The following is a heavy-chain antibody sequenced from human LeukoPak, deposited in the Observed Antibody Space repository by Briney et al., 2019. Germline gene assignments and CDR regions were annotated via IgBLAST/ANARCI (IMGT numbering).Heavy chain of an antibody. CDR2: IYTSGST. V-gene: IGHV4-4*07. Sequence: SETLSLTCTVSGGSISSYYWSWIRQPAGKGLEWIGRIYTSGSTNYNPSLKSRVTMSVDTSKNQFSLKLSSVTGADTAVYYCARDNRDSSAGDYWGQGTLVTVSS. CDR1: GGSISSYY. D-gene: IGHD6-6*01. CDR3: ARDNRDSSAGDY. J-gene: IGHJ4*02.